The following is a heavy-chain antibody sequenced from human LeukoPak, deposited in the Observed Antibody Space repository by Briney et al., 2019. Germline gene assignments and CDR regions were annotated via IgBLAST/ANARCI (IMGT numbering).Heavy chain of an antibody. CDR1: GGSISSSNW. J-gene: IGHJ4*02. CDR3: ASVRYSSGWYTGNIDY. V-gene: IGHV4-4*02. D-gene: IGHD6-19*01. CDR2: IYHSGST. Sequence: PSETLSLTCAVSGGSISSSNWWSWVRQSPGKGLKWIGEIYHSGSTYYNPSLKRRVTISVDKSKNQLSLKLSSVTAADTAVYYCASVRYSSGWYTGNIDYWGQGTLVTVSS.